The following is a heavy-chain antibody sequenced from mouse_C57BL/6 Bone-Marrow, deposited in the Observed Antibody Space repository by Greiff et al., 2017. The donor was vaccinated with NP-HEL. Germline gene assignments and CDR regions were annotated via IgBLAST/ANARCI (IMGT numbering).Heavy chain of an antibody. Sequence: VQGVESGPELVKPGASVKISCKASGYAFSSSWMNWVKQRPGKGLEWIGRIYPGDGDTNYNGKFKGKATLTADKSSSTAYMQLSSLTSEDSAVYFCARFFYYYYGSRGYFDYWGQGTTLTVSS. J-gene: IGHJ2*01. CDR1: GYAFSSSW. V-gene: IGHV1-82*01. D-gene: IGHD1-1*01. CDR3: ARFFYYYYGSRGYFDY. CDR2: IYPGDGDT.